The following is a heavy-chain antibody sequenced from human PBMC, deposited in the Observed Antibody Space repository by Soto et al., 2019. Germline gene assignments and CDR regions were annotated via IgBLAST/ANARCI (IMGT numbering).Heavy chain of an antibody. V-gene: IGHV1-2*02. CDR3: ARIDTVKINYYYGMDV. CDR2: INPNSGGT. J-gene: IGHJ6*02. D-gene: IGHD3-10*01. CDR1: GYPLTAYY. Sequence: XSVKVSCKASGYPLTAYYMHWVRQAPGQGLEWMGWINPNSGGTNYAQKFQDRVTMTRDTSISTAYMELSRLRSDDTAVYYCARIDTVKINYYYGMDVWGQGTTVTVPS.